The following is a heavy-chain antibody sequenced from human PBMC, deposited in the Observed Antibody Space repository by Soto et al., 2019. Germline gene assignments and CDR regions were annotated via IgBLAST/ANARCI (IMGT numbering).Heavy chain of an antibody. V-gene: IGHV2-5*02. Sequence: QITLKESGPTLVKPTQTLTLTCTFSGFSLTTDRVGVGWIRQPPGEALEWLAVIYWDDSKNYRPSLENRLTITRDTSKNQVALTITNLGSLDKATYYCAHAYSWRSLYWGQGTLVTVSS. CDR3: AHAYSWRSLY. J-gene: IGHJ4*02. CDR1: GFSLTTDRVG. D-gene: IGHD1-26*01. CDR2: IYWDDSK.